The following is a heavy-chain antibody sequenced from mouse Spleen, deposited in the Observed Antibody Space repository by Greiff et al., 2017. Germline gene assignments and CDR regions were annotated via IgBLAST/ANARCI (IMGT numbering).Heavy chain of an antibody. D-gene: IGHD1-1*01. V-gene: IGHV5-16*01. Sequence: EVTLVESEGGLVQPGSSMKLSCTASGFTFSDYYMAWVRQVPEKGLEWVANINYDGSSTYYLDSLKSRFIISRDNAKNILYLQMSSLKSEDTATYYCARDGSRGRYFDVWGAGTTVTVSS. J-gene: IGHJ1*01. CDR1: GFTFSDYY. CDR3: ARDGSRGRYFDV. CDR2: INYDGSST.